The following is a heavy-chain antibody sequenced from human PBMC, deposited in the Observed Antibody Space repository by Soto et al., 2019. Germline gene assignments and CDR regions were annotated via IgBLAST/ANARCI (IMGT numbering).Heavy chain of an antibody. CDR3: ARDRPCYGMEV. CDR2: IYSGGST. Sequence: VGSLRLSCASSVFTVSSNYMSCVRQSPGKGLEWVSVIYSGGSTYYADSVKGRFTISRDNSKNTLYLQMNSLRAEDTAVYYCARDRPCYGMEVRGQGTPVTV. CDR1: VFTVSSNY. V-gene: IGHV3-53*01. J-gene: IGHJ6*02.